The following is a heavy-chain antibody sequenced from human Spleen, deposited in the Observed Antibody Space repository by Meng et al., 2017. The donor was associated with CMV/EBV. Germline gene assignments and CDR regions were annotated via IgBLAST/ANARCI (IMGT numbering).Heavy chain of an antibody. V-gene: IGHV3-23*03. CDR2: IHSAAGNT. CDR1: GFTFSSHA. Sequence: SCAASGFTFSSHAMSWVRQAPGRGLEWVSAIHSAAGNTYYADSVKGRFTISRDNSKNTLYLQMNSLRAEDTAAYYCAKDEGYYGMDVWGQGTTVTVSS. J-gene: IGHJ6*02. CDR3: AKDEGYYGMDV.